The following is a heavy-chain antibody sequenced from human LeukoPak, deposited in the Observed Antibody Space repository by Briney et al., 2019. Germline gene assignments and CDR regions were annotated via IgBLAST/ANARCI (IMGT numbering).Heavy chain of an antibody. D-gene: IGHD5-24*01. V-gene: IGHV4-39*07. J-gene: IGHJ6*03. Sequence: SETLSLTCNVSGGSISSSSYYWGWIRQPPGKGLEWIGSIYYSGSTNYNPSLKSRVTISVDTSKNQFSLKLSSVTAADTAVYYCARGRRGWLQPTYYYYYYMDVWGKGTTVTVSS. CDR2: IYYSGST. CDR1: GGSISSSSYY. CDR3: ARGRRGWLQPTYYYYYYMDV.